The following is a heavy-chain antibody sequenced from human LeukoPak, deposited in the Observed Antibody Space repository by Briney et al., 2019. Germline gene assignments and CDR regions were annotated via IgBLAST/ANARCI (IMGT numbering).Heavy chain of an antibody. CDR2: INDDGTGT. Sequence: GALRLSRAHSRFSLSSYSIHWVHPVPPKGGAWVTCINDDGTGTIYADSVKGRFTISRDNAKNTLYLQMDSLRAEDTAVYYCAKGESYNAYDGWGEGTLVTASS. CDR3: AKGESYNAYDG. J-gene: IGHJ4*02. V-gene: IGHV3-74*01. CDR1: RFSLSSYS. D-gene: IGHD3-16*01.